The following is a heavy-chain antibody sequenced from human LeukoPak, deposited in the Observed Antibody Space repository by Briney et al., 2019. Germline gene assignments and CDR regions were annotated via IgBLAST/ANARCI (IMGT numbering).Heavy chain of an antibody. J-gene: IGHJ4*02. D-gene: IGHD6-13*01. CDR3: ARVVRVAAAGYYFDY. CDR1: GGSISSSSYY. V-gene: IGHV4-39*07. CDR2: IYYSGST. Sequence: PSETLSLTCTVSGGSISSSSYYWGWIRQPPGKGLEWIGSIYYSGSTYYNPSLKSRVTISVDTSKNQFSLKLSSVTAADTAVYYCARVVRVAAAGYYFDYWGQGTLVTVSS.